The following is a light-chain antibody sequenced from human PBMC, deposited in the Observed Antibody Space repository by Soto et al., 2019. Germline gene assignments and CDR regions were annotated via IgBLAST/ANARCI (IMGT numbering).Light chain of an antibody. V-gene: IGLV1-51*01. Sequence: TNPPSVSAAPGQKVTISCSGSSSNIGGNSVSWYQQLPGTAPKLLIYDDNKRPSGIPDRFSGSKSGTSATLGITGFQTGDEADYYCGSWDSSLSAYVFGTGTKVTVL. J-gene: IGLJ1*01. CDR2: DDN. CDR3: GSWDSSLSAYV. CDR1: SSNIGGNS.